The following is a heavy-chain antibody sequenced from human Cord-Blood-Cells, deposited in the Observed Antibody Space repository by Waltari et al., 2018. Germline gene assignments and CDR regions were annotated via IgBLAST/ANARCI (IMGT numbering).Heavy chain of an antibody. CDR3: ARGGLTTEQQLDY. V-gene: IGHV4-34*01. CDR1: GGSFSGYY. J-gene: IGHJ4*02. D-gene: IGHD6-13*01. CDR2: INHSGST. Sequence: QVQLQQWGAGLLKPSETLSLTCAVYGGSFSGYYWIWIRQPPGKGLEWIGEINHSGSTNYNPSLKSRVTISVDTSKNQFSLKLSSVTAADTAVYYCARGGLTTEQQLDYWGQGTLVTVSS.